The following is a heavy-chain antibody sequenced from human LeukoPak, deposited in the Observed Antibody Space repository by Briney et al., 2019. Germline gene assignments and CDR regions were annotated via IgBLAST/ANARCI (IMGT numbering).Heavy chain of an antibody. CDR2: IYSGGRT. CDR1: GFTVSSND. D-gene: IGHD3/OR15-3a*01. V-gene: IGHV3-66*01. J-gene: IGHJ4*02. Sequence: GGSLRLSCAASGFTVSSNDMNWVRQAPGKGLEWVSVIYSGGRTHYADSVKGRFTIPRDNSKNTLYLQMNSLRAEDTAVYYCARDLRTGAYYFDYWGQGTLVTVSS. CDR3: ARDLRTGAYYFDY.